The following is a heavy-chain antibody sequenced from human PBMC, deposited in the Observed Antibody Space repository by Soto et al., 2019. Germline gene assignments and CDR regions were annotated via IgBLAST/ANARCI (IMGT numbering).Heavy chain of an antibody. J-gene: IGHJ5*02. Sequence: ASVKVSCKASGYTFTIYGITWVRKAPGQGLEWMGWISAYNGNTNYAQKLQGRVTMTTDTSTSTAYMELRSLRSDDTAVYYCARVDYDFWSGYFSLDPWGQGTLVTVSS. CDR3: ARVDYDFWSGYFSLDP. CDR1: GYTFTIYG. CDR2: ISAYNGNT. V-gene: IGHV1-18*01. D-gene: IGHD3-3*01.